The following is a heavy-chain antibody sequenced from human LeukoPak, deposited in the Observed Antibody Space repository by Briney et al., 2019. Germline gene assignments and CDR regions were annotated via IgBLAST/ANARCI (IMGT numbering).Heavy chain of an antibody. D-gene: IGHD1-26*01. CDR1: GYSFTSYW. CDR2: IYPGDSDT. V-gene: IGHV5-51*01. J-gene: IGHJ4*02. CDR3: ARHKGLIVGATTVDY. Sequence: PGESLKISCKGSGYSFTSYWIGWVRQMPEKGLEWMGIIYPGDSDTRYSPSFQGQVTISADKSISTAYLQWSSLKASDTAMYYCARHKGLIVGATTVDYWGQGTLVTVSS.